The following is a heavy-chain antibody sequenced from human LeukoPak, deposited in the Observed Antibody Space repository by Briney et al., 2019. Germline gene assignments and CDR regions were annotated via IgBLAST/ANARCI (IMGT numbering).Heavy chain of an antibody. CDR3: ARSRWGLSGDPEHYYYYYMDV. V-gene: IGHV1-2*02. CDR1: GYTFTGYY. D-gene: IGHD1-26*01. J-gene: IGHJ6*03. CDR2: INPNSGGT. Sequence: ASVKVSCKASGYTFTGYYMHWVRQAPGQGLEWMGWINPNSGGTNYAQKFQGRVTMTRDTSISTAYMELSRLRSDDTAVYYCARSRWGLSGDPEHYYYYYMDVWGKGTTVTVSS.